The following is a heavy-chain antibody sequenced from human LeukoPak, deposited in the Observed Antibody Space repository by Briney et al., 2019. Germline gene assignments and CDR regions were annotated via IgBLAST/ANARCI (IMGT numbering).Heavy chain of an antibody. V-gene: IGHV3-74*01. Sequence: GGSLRLSCAVSGFTFSNYLMHWVRQAPRKGLVWVSRINEGGSTNYADSVKGRFTISRDNGKNTVYLQMNSLRAEDTAVYCCARAPSGWYASDFWGQGTLVTVSS. J-gene: IGHJ4*02. CDR3: ARAPSGWYASDF. D-gene: IGHD6-19*01. CDR1: GFTFSNYL. CDR2: INEGGST.